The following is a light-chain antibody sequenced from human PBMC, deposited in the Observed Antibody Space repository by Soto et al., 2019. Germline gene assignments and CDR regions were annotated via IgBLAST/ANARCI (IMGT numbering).Light chain of an antibody. J-gene: IGKJ2*01. V-gene: IGKV1-5*01. CDR3: QQHNHYSSNT. CDR2: DAS. Sequence: DIQMTQSPSTLSASVGDSVTITCRASQRIGRWLAWYQQKPGKAPKLLIYDASTLQSGVPSRFSGSGSGTEFTLNITSLQADDFATYYCQQHNHYSSNTFGRGTKLEI. CDR1: QRIGRW.